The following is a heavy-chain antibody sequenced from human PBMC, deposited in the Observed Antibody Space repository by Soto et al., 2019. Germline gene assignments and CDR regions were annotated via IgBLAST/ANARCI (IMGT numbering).Heavy chain of an antibody. J-gene: IGHJ4*02. CDR2: LANDESDQ. V-gene: IGHV3-30*03. Sequence: QVQLVESGGGVVQPGGSLRPSCAASGFTFHGYGMHWVRQSPGEGLEWVAVLANDESDQYFADSVKGRFTISRDNSKNTLYLQLDSLRPEDTAVYYCARSIGGSSYYPPDYWGQGTLVTVSS. CDR1: GFTFHGYG. D-gene: IGHD6-13*01. CDR3: ARSIGGSSYYPPDY.